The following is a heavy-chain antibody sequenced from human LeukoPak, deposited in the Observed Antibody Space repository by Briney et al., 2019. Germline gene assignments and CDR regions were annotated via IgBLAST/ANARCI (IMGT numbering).Heavy chain of an antibody. D-gene: IGHD3-10*01. J-gene: IGHJ4*02. V-gene: IGHV1-46*01. Sequence: ASVKVSCKASGGTFSSYAISWVRQAPGQGLEWMGIINPSGGSTSYAQKFQGRVTMTRDTSTSTVYMELSSLRSEDTAVYYCARVGTMVRGDTDGYFDYWGQGTLVTVSS. CDR2: INPSGGST. CDR1: GGTFSSYA. CDR3: ARVGTMVRGDTDGYFDY.